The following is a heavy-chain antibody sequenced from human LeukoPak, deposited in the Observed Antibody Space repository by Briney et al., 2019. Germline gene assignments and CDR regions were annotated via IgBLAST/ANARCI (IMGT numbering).Heavy chain of an antibody. Sequence: GGSLRLSCAASGFTFSDYYMSWIRQTPGKGLEWLSYIRGDNIHYADSVKGRFTISRDNAKNSLFLQMNYLSADDTAVYYCVRDHKWAFDYWGQGTLVTVSS. V-gene: IGHV3-11*04. CDR2: IRGDNI. D-gene: IGHD1-26*01. J-gene: IGHJ4*02. CDR3: VRDHKWAFDY. CDR1: GFTFSDYY.